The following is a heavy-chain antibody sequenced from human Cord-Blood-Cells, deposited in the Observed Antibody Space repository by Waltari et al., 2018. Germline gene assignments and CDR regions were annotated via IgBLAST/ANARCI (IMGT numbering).Heavy chain of an antibody. CDR3: ARGPYDYSNYNWFDP. Sequence: QVQLQQWGAGLLKPSETLSLTCAVYGGSFSGYYWSWIRQPPGKGLEWIGEINHRGSTNYNPSLKSRVTISVDTSKNQFSLKLSSVTAADTAVYYCARGPYDYSNYNWFDPWGQGTLVTVSS. V-gene: IGHV4-34*01. CDR2: INHRGST. J-gene: IGHJ5*02. D-gene: IGHD4-4*01. CDR1: GGSFSGYY.